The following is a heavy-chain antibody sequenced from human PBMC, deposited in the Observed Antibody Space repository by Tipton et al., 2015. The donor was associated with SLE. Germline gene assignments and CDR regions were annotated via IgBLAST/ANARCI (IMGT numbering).Heavy chain of an antibody. J-gene: IGHJ3*02. CDR1: GFTFSSYA. CDR3: AKRVAGCSSTSCYAGAFDI. D-gene: IGHD2-2*01. Sequence: SLRLSCAASGFTFSSYAMSWVRQAPGKGLEWVSAISGSGGSTYYADSVKGRFTISRDNSKNTLYLQMNSLRAEDTAVYYCAKRVAGCSSTSCYAGAFDIWGQGTMVTVSS. V-gene: IGHV3-23*01. CDR2: ISGSGGST.